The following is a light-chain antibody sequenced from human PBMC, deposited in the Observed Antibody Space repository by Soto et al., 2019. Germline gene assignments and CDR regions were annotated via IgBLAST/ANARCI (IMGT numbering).Light chain of an antibody. V-gene: IGLV2-11*01. CDR2: DVS. CDR3: CSFAGSHTVV. Sequence: QSVLTQPRSVSGSPGQSVTISCAGTSSDVGAYKSVSWYQQHPGKAPKLMTYDVSERPSGVPDRFSGSKSGNTASLTISGLQADDEADYYCCSFAGSHTVVFGGGTQLTVL. CDR1: SSDVGAYKS. J-gene: IGLJ2*01.